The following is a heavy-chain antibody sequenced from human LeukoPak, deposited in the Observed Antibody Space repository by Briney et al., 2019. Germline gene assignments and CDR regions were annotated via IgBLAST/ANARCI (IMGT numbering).Heavy chain of an antibody. V-gene: IGHV4-39*02. J-gene: IGHJ3*02. CDR3: ARARKQQLYFDAFDI. CDR1: GGSISSSSYY. Sequence: PSETLSLTCTVSGGSISSSSYYWGWIRQPPGKGLEWIGSIYYSGSTYYNPSLKSRVTISVDTSKNHFSLKLSSVTAADTAVYYCARARKQQLYFDAFDIWGQGTMVTGPS. CDR2: IYYSGST. D-gene: IGHD6-13*01.